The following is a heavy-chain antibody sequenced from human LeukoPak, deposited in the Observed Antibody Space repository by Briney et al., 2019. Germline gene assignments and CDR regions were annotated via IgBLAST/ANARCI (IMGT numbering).Heavy chain of an antibody. V-gene: IGHV3-30*02. CDR3: AKDKIWGEDYFDY. Sequence: GGSLRLSCAASGFTFSNYGMHWVRQAPGKGLEWVAFIRYDGNNKFYGDSVKGRFTISRDNSKNTLYLQMNSLRGEDTALYYCAKDKIWGEDYFDYWGQGILVTVSS. CDR2: IRYDGNNK. CDR1: GFTFSNYG. J-gene: IGHJ4*02. D-gene: IGHD3-16*01.